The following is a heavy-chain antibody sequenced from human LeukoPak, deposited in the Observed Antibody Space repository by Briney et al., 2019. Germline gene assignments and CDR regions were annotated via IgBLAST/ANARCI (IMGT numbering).Heavy chain of an antibody. J-gene: IGHJ4*02. CDR3: ARVGGAAGFY. V-gene: IGHV4-61*01. Sequence: SETLSLTCTVSGGSVSSGNYHWSWIRQPPGKGLEWIGYIYYTGNAKYNPSLKSRVTISADTSQNQFSLRLSSVTAADTAVYYCARVGGAAGFYWGQGTLVTVSS. D-gene: IGHD3-16*01. CDR2: IYYTGNA. CDR1: GGSVSSGNYH.